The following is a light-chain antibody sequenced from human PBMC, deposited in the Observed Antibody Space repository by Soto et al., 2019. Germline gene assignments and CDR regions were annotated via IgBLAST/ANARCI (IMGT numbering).Light chain of an antibody. CDR1: QSISSW. CDR2: EAS. J-gene: IGKJ4*01. V-gene: IGKV1-5*03. Sequence: DIQMTQPPSTLSASVGDRVTISCRASQSISSWLAWYQQKPGKAPKLLIYEASRLESGVPSRFSGSGSATEFSLTFSTLQPDYSATYYCQQYDSYPLTFGGGTKVEIK. CDR3: QQYDSYPLT.